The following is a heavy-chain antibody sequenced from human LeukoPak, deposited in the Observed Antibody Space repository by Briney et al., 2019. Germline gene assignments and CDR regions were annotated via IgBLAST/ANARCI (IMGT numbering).Heavy chain of an antibody. J-gene: IGHJ4*02. CDR3: ARDGGTSGYYKIDY. D-gene: IGHD3-22*01. Sequence: PGGSLRLSCVGSGFTFSSYHMSWVRQAPGKGLEWVANIKQDGSEKYYVDSVKGRFTVSRDNAKNSLHLQMNSLRAEDTAVYYCARDGGTSGYYKIDYWGQGTLVTVSS. CDR2: IKQDGSEK. V-gene: IGHV3-7*01. CDR1: GFTFSSYH.